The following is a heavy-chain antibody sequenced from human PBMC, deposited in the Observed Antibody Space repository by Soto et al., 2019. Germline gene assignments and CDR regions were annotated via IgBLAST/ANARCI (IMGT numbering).Heavy chain of an antibody. J-gene: IGHJ2*01. D-gene: IGHD1-1*01. CDR3: ARPRRREAYNWGYFDL. Sequence: QVQLVESGGGVVQPGRSLRLSCAASGFTFSSYAMHWVRQAPGKGLEWVAVISYDGSNKYYADSAKGRFTISRDNSKNTLYLQMNSLRAEDTAVYYCARPRRREAYNWGYFDLWGRGTRVTVSS. V-gene: IGHV3-30-3*01. CDR2: ISYDGSNK. CDR1: GFTFSSYA.